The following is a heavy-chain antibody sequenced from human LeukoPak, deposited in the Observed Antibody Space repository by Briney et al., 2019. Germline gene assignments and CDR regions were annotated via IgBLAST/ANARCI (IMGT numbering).Heavy chain of an antibody. V-gene: IGHV3-49*04. J-gene: IGHJ4*02. CDR2: IRSKAYGGTT. CDR1: GFTFGDYA. Sequence: PGGSLRLSCTASGFTFGDYAMSWVRQAPGKGLEWVGFIRSKAYGGTTEYAASVKGRFTISRDDSKSIAYLQMNSLKTEDTAVYYCTRATQNVATINSPFYYFDYWGQGTLVTVSS. D-gene: IGHD5-12*01. CDR3: TRATQNVATINSPFYYFDY.